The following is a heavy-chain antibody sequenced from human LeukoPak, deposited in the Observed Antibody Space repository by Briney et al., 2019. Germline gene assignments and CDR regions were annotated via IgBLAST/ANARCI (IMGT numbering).Heavy chain of an antibody. CDR1: GGSISSGGYS. D-gene: IGHD2-21*01. J-gene: IGHJ4*02. CDR3: ARDAGGDFDY. CDR2: TFHSGSP. V-gene: IGHV4-30-2*01. Sequence: SQTLSLTCAVSGGSISSGGYSWSWIRQPPGKALEWIGTTFHSGSPNYNPSLKSRVTISIDTSKNQISLKLSSVTAADTAFYYCARDAGGDFDYWGQGTLVTVSS.